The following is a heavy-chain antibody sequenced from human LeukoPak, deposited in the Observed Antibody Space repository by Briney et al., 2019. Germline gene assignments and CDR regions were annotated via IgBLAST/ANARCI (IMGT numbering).Heavy chain of an antibody. CDR2: SYGGGTT. V-gene: IGHV3-53*01. CDR1: GFTVQSNS. Sequence: GGSLRLSCAASGFTVQSNSITWVRQAPGQGLECVSVSYGGGTTYYADSVKGRFTISRDSSKNTLYLQMNSLRAEDTAVYFCATAAYGISGSLDYWGQGTLVTVSS. CDR3: ATAAYGISGSLDY. J-gene: IGHJ4*02. D-gene: IGHD3-22*01.